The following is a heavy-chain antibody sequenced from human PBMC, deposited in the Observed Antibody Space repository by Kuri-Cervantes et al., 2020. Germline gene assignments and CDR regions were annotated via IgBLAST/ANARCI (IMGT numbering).Heavy chain of an antibody. V-gene: IGHV5-51*01. D-gene: IGHD6-19*01. CDR2: IYPADSDT. CDR1: GYLFSKHW. Sequence: GGSLRLSCKGSGYLFSKHWIAWVRQMPGKGLEWMGIIYPADSDTRYSPSFQGQVTISADNSITTAYLQWSSLKASDTAIYYCVSDVGVAGTGRFYWGQGTLVTVSS. CDR3: VSDVGVAGTGRFY. J-gene: IGHJ4*02.